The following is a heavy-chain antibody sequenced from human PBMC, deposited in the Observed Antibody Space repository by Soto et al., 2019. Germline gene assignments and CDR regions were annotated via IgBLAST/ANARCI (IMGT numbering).Heavy chain of an antibody. CDR2: ISYDGSNK. Sequence: QVQLVESGGGVVQPGMSLRLSCAASGFTFSSYAMHWVRQAPGTGLEWVAVISYDGSNKYYAASVKGRFTISSDNSTNPLYLQMNGLRAEDTAVYYCARESGRRFGYWGQGTLFTVSS. CDR1: GFTFSSYA. CDR3: ARESGRRFGY. V-gene: IGHV3-30-3*01. J-gene: IGHJ4*02. D-gene: IGHD2-15*01.